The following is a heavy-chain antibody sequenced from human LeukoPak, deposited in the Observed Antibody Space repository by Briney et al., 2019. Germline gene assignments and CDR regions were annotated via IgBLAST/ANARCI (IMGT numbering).Heavy chain of an antibody. CDR3: ARVPEPRRDGDNPYFDY. CDR2: IIPIFGTA. CDR1: GYTFTGYY. D-gene: IGHD5-24*01. Sequence: ASVKVSCKASGYTFTGYYMHWVRQAPGQGLEWMGGIIPIFGTANYAQKFQGRVTIIADKSTSTVYMELSSLKSEDTAVYYCARVPEPRRDGDNPYFDYWGQGTLVTVSS. V-gene: IGHV1-69*06. J-gene: IGHJ4*02.